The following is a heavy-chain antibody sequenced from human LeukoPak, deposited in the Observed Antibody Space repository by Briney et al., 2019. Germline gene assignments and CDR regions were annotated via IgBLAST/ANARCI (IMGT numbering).Heavy chain of an antibody. CDR1: GFTFSSYS. Sequence: GGPLRLSSAASGFTFSSYSMNWVRQAPGKGLEWVSSISSSSSYIYYADSVKGRFTISRDNAKNSLYLQMNSLRAEDTAVYYCARDRLYSSSWTLDYWGQGTLVTVSS. CDR3: ARDRLYSSSWTLDY. J-gene: IGHJ4*02. CDR2: ISSSSSYI. D-gene: IGHD6-13*01. V-gene: IGHV3-21*01.